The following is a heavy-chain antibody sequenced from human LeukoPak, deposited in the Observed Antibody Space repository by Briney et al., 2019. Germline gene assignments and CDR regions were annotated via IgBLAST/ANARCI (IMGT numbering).Heavy chain of an antibody. CDR2: ISGSGGST. CDR3: ARDGRTYDSSGYYYY. V-gene: IGHV3-23*01. D-gene: IGHD3-22*01. J-gene: IGHJ4*02. CDR1: GFTFSSYA. Sequence: GGSLRLSCAASGFTFSSYAMSWVRQAPGKGLEWVSAISGSGGSTYYADSVKGRFTISRDNSKNTLYLQMNSLRAEDTAVYYCARDGRTYDSSGYYYYWGQGTLVTVSS.